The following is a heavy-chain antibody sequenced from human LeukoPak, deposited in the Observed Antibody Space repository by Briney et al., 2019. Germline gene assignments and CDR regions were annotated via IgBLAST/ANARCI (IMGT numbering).Heavy chain of an antibody. J-gene: IGHJ4*02. Sequence: SSETLSLTCTVSGGSISSYYWSWIRQPPGKGLEWTGYIYYSGSTNYNPSLKSRVTISVDTSKNQFSLKLSSVTAADTAVYYCARDMAPITMVRGVHPFDYWGQGTLVTVSS. V-gene: IGHV4-59*12. D-gene: IGHD3-10*01. CDR2: IYYSGST. CDR1: GGSISSYY. CDR3: ARDMAPITMVRGVHPFDY.